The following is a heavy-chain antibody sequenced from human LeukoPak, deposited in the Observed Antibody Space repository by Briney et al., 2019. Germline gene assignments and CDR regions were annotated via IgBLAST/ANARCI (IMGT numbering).Heavy chain of an antibody. D-gene: IGHD6-13*01. V-gene: IGHV3-15*01. J-gene: IGHJ6*02. CDR3: ARDVRFYTAAAANYYYYGMDV. CDR1: GFTFSNAW. Sequence: GGSLRLSCAASGFTFSNAWMSWVRQAPGKGLEWVGRIKSKTDGGTTDYAAPVKGRFTISRDNAKNSLYLQMNSLRAEDTAVYYCARDVRFYTAAAANYYYYGMDVWGQGTTVTVSS. CDR2: IKSKTDGGTT.